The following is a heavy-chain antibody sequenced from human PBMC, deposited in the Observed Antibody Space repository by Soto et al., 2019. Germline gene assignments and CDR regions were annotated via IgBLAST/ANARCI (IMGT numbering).Heavy chain of an antibody. CDR1: GGSISSGCYY. Sequence: PSETLSLTCTVSGGSISSGCYYWSWIRQHPGKGLEWIGYIYYSGSTYYNPSLKSRVTISVDTSKNQFSLKLSSVTAADTAVYYCARERRDGYNTDYWGQGTLVTVSS. D-gene: IGHD5-12*01. CDR3: ARERRDGYNTDY. CDR2: IYYSGST. J-gene: IGHJ4*02. V-gene: IGHV4-31*03.